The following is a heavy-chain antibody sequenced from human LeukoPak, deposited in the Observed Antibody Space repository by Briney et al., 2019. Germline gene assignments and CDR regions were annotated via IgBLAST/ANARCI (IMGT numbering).Heavy chain of an antibody. CDR1: GFTFSSYW. J-gene: IGHJ4*02. V-gene: IGHV3-7*01. CDR3: AREPTYSSSWYTSCDY. D-gene: IGHD6-13*01. Sequence: GGSLRLSCAASGFTFSSYWMSWVRQAPGKGLEWVANIKQDGSEKYYVDSVKGRFTISRDNAKNSLYLQMNSLRAEDTAVYYCAREPTYSSSWYTSCDYWGQGTLVTVSS. CDR2: IKQDGSEK.